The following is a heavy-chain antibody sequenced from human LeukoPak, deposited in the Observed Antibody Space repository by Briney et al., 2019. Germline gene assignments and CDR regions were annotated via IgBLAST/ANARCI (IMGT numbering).Heavy chain of an antibody. Sequence: PSEPLSLPCSVSGGSISSYYWRWIRQPTGKGPECSAYIYYSGSTNYNPSLKSRVTISVDTSKNQFSLKLSSVTAADTAVYYCARGYSSSSGGAFDFWGQGTMVTVSS. CDR3: ARGYSSSSGGAFDF. CDR2: IYYSGST. CDR1: GGSISSYY. V-gene: IGHV4-59*01. J-gene: IGHJ3*01. D-gene: IGHD6-6*01.